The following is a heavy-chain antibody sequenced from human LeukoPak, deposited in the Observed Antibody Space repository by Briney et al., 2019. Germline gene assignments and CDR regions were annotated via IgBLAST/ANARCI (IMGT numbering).Heavy chain of an antibody. CDR3: ARVDTVMAYYFDL. CDR1: GLTDSTNC. V-gene: IGHV3-53*04. CDR2: IYSGGTT. D-gene: IGHD5-18*01. Sequence: PGRSLRLSCAAAGLTDSTNCMTWVRQAPAKGLEWGSTIYSGGTTYYADSVMGRFTIARHNSRNTLYLQMNSLRAEDTAVYYCARVDTVMAYYFDLWGQGTLVTVFS. J-gene: IGHJ4*02.